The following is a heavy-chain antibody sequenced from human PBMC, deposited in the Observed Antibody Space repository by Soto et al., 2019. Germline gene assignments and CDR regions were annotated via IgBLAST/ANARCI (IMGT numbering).Heavy chain of an antibody. J-gene: IGHJ6*02. CDR2: ISAYNGNT. CDR3: ARDGYDIVATIPGYYYYGMDV. D-gene: IGHD5-12*01. Sequence: QVQLVQSGAEVKKPGASVKVSCKASGYTFTSYGISWVRQAPGQGLEWMGWISAYNGNTNYAQKLQGRVTMTTDTSTXXGXMXXRSLRSADTAVYYCARDGYDIVATIPGYYYYGMDVWGQGTTVTVSS. CDR1: GYTFTSYG. V-gene: IGHV1-18*01.